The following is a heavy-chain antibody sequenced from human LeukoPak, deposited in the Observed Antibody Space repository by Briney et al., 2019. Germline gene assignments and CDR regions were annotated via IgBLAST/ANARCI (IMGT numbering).Heavy chain of an antibody. J-gene: IGHJ4*02. CDR2: MNPNNGNT. D-gene: IGHD3-10*01. CDR3: ARVLVTGITGYYFDY. Sequence: ASVKVSCKASGYTFTTYDINWVRQATGQGLEWMGWMNPNNGNTGYAQKFQDRVTMTRDTSISTAYMELSSLKSEDTAVYYCARVLVTGITGYYFDYWGQGTLVPVSS. V-gene: IGHV1-8*02. CDR1: GYTFTTYD.